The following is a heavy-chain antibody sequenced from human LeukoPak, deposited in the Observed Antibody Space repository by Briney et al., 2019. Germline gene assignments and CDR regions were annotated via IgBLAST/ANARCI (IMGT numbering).Heavy chain of an antibody. CDR3: ARRHSSSWYGWSDP. D-gene: IGHD6-13*01. J-gene: IGHJ5*02. V-gene: IGHV4-59*08. CDR2: IYYSGST. CDR1: GGSISSYY. Sequence: ASETLSLTCTVSGGSISSYYWSWIRQPPGKGLEWIGYIYYSGSTNYNPSLKSRVTISVDTSKNQFSLKLSSVTAAYTAVYYFARRHSSSWYGWSDPGGQGPLVTVSS.